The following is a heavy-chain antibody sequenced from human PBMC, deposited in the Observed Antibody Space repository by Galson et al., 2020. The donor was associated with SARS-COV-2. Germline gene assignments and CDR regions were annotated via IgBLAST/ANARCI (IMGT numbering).Heavy chain of an antibody. CDR2: ISYDGSNK. CDR3: ARARPITMVQGVIMEYWYFDL. CDR1: GFTFSSYA. D-gene: IGHD3-10*01. V-gene: IGHV3-30-3*01. J-gene: IGHJ2*01. Sequence: GGSLRLSCAASGFTFSSYAMHWVRQAPGKGLEWVAVISYDGSNKYYADSVKGRFTISRDNSKNTLYLQMNSLRPEDTAVYYCARARPITMVQGVIMEYWYFDLWGRGTLVTVSS.